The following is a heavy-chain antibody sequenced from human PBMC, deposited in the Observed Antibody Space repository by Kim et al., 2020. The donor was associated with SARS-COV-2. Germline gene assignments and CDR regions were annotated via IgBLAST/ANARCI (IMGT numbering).Heavy chain of an antibody. CDR2: ISYDGSNK. CDR1: GFTFSSYA. V-gene: IGHV3-30-3*01. CDR3: ARVYYDSSGYYPTDY. D-gene: IGHD3-22*01. J-gene: IGHJ4*02. Sequence: GGSLRLSCAASGFTFSSYAMHWVRQAPGKGLEWVAVISYDGSNKYYADSVKGRFTISRDNSKNTLYLQMNSLRAEDTAMYYCARVYYDSSGYYPTDYWGQGTLVTVSS.